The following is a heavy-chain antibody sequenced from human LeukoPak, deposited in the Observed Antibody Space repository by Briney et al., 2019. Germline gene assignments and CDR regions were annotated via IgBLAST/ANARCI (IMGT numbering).Heavy chain of an antibody. V-gene: IGHV3-11*01. D-gene: IGHD3-22*01. CDR1: GFTFSDYY. J-gene: IGHJ4*02. CDR3: ARDYHYDSSGILQFDY. Sequence: GGSLRLSCAASGFTFSDYYMSWIRQAPGKGLEWVSYISSSGSTIYYADSVKGRFTISRDNAKNSLYLQMNSLRAEDTAVYYCARDYHYDSSGILQFDYWGQGTLVTVSS. CDR2: ISSSGSTI.